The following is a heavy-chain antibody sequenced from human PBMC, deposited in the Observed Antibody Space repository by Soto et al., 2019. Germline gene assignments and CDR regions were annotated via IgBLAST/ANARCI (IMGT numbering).Heavy chain of an antibody. D-gene: IGHD2-2*01. CDR2: ISLHNGDS. CDR1: GYSLTGCY. CDR3: ATDERDDCSSLNCHYFDH. V-gene: IGHV1-18*04. Sequence: ASVKVSCKASGYSLTGCYMHWVQQAHGQGLEWMGWISLHNGDSNNAPKLQCRITMTTDTSASTTYMELRSLRSDDTAVYCATDERDDCSSLNCHYFDHWGQGTLVTVSS. J-gene: IGHJ4*02.